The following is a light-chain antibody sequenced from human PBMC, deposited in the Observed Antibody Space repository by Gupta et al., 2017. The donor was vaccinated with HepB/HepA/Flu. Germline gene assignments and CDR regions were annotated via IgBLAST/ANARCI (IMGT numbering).Light chain of an antibody. Sequence: QSALTQPASVSGSPGPSITISCAGSSSDVGAYYLVSWYQQHPGKAPKRRMYEVSKRPSGVSYRIAGSKSGNTASLTISGLQAEDEADYYCYSYAGSSSYVFGTGTKVTVL. CDR2: EVS. CDR3: YSYAGSSSYV. CDR1: SSDVGAYYL. V-gene: IGLV2-23*02. J-gene: IGLJ1*01.